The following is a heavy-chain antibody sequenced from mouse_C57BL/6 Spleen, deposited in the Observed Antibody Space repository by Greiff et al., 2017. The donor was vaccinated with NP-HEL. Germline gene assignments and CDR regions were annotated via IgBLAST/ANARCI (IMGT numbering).Heavy chain of an antibody. CDR1: GYTFTSYW. CDR3: ARLYYYGNHGLFDY. D-gene: IGHD2-1*01. CDR2: MYPGSGST. V-gene: IGHV1-55*01. Sequence: QVQLQQPGAELVKPGASVKMSCKASGYTFTSYWITWVKQRPGQGLEWIGDMYPGSGSTNYNEKFKSKATLTVDTSSSTAYMQLSSLTSEDSAVYYCARLYYYGNHGLFDYWGQGTTLTVSS. J-gene: IGHJ2*01.